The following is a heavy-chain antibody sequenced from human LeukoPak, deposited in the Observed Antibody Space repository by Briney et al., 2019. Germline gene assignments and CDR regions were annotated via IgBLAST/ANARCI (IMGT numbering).Heavy chain of an antibody. D-gene: IGHD1-26*01. CDR3: AREEGGSYIFNRWFDP. Sequence: SETLSLTCTVSGGSISSYYWSWIRQPAGKGLEWIGRIYTSGSTNYNPSLKSRVSMSVDTSKNQFSLKLSSVTAADTAVYYCAREEGGSYIFNRWFDPWGQGTLVTVSS. CDR2: IYTSGST. V-gene: IGHV4-4*07. J-gene: IGHJ5*02. CDR1: GGSISSYY.